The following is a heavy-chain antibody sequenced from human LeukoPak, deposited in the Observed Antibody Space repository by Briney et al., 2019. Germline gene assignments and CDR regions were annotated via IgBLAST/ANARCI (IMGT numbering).Heavy chain of an antibody. CDR1: GFTFSSYA. CDR2: ISGSGGST. CDR3: SYGPYYYYGMDV. J-gene: IGHJ6*02. Sequence: GGSLRLSCAASGFTFSSYAMSWVRQAPGKGLEWVSAISGSGGSTYYADSVKGRFTISRDNSKNTLYLQMNSLRAEDTAVYYCSYGPYYYYGMDVWGQGTTVTVSS. D-gene: IGHD3-10*01. V-gene: IGHV3-23*01.